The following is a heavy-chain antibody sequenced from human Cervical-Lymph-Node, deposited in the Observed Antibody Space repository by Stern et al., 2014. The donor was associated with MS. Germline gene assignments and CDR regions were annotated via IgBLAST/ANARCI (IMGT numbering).Heavy chain of an antibody. V-gene: IGHV3-53*01. J-gene: IGHJ4*02. CDR2: ITNVGST. Sequence: EGQLVPSGGGVIQPGGSLRLSCTASGFTVRRDYMTWVLQAPGTGLAWVSLITNVGSTFYTDSVKGRFTISRDDSKNTVYLHMTSLRAEDTAMYYCARDTSSPERSDWWGQGTLVTVSS. CDR3: ARDTSSPERSDW. CDR1: GFTVRRDY. D-gene: IGHD1-1*01.